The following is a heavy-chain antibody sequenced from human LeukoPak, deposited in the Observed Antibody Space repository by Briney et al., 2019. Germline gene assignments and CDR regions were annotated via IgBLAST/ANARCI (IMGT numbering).Heavy chain of an antibody. Sequence: GGSLRLSCLTSGFTLSTNAMSWVRQAPGKGLEWVSVIYSDGGTFYSDSVKGRFTISRDYSNNTLYLQMNSLRAEDTAVYYCAKGDSTASDIWGQGTMVTVSS. D-gene: IGHD5-18*01. CDR1: GFTLSTNA. CDR3: AKGDSTASDI. V-gene: IGHV3-66*01. J-gene: IGHJ3*02. CDR2: IYSDGGT.